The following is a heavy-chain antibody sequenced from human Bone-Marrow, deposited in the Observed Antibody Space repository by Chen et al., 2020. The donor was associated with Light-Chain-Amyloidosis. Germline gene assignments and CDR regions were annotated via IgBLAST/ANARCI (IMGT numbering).Heavy chain of an antibody. V-gene: IGHV4-38-2*02. CDR2: IYHTGSP. J-gene: IGHJ4*02. D-gene: IGHD1-26*01. CDR3: ARDRYSGSTTPLDK. Sequence: QVQLQESGPGLVKPSETLSLTCAVSGYSISSGYYWGWIRQPPGKGLEWLGSIYHTGSPYYNPSLKSRVTISVDTSKTQFSLKLSSVTAADTAVYYCARDRYSGSTTPLDKGGQGTRGTVSS. CDR1: GYSISSGYY.